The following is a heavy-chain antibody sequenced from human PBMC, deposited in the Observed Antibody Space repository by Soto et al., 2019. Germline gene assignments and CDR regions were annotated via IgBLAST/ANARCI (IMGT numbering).Heavy chain of an antibody. J-gene: IGHJ5*02. CDR3: ARDGTTYYDFWSGYYIGPWFDP. D-gene: IGHD3-3*01. V-gene: IGHV3-33*01. Sequence: QVQLVESGGGVVQPGRSLRLSCAASGFTFSSYGMHWVRQAPGKGLEWVAVIWYDGSNKYYADSVKGRFTISRDNSKNTLYLQMNSLRAEDTAVYYCARDGTTYYDFWSGYYIGPWFDPWGQGTLVTVSS. CDR1: GFTFSSYG. CDR2: IWYDGSNK.